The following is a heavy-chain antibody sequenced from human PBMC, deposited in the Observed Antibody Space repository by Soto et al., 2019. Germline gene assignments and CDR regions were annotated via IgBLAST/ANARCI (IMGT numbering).Heavy chain of an antibody. D-gene: IGHD5-12*01. CDR2: VRGNGDPP. CDR1: GFTFSSYA. V-gene: IGHV3-64D*06. CDR3: VKSRGGNNFDFFD. J-gene: IGHJ4*02. Sequence: GSLRLSCSASGFTFSSYAMHWVRQAPGKGLEYVSGVRGNGDPPFYADSVKGRFTISRDNSKNTLYLQMSSLSADDTAVYYCVKSRGGNNFDFFDWGQGALVTVSS.